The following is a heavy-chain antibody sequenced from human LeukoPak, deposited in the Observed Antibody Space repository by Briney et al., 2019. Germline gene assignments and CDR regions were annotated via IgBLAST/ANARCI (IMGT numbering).Heavy chain of an antibody. CDR2: INQSGST. CDR1: GGSLSGFY. J-gene: IGHJ5*02. CDR3: APPPYYYEANGYSVA. D-gene: IGHD3-22*01. V-gene: IGHV4-34*01. Sequence: SETLSLTCAVYGGSLSGFYWSWIRQSPGKGLEWIGEINQSGSTNYNPSLKSRVTISVDTSKNQFSLNLSSVTAADTAVYYCAPPPYYYEANGYSVAWGQGTLVTVSS.